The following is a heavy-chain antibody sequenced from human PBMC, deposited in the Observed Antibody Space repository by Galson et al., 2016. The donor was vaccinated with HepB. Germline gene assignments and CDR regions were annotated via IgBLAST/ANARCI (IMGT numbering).Heavy chain of an antibody. Sequence: TLSLTCAVSGGSISSGGYSWSWIRQPPGKGLEWIGYIYHSGSTYYNPSLKSRVTISVDTSKNQLPLNLSSVTAADTAVYYCARDADIAAGGRVYNWFDPWGQGTLVTVSS. J-gene: IGHJ5*02. V-gene: IGHV4-30-2*01. CDR3: ARDADIAAGGRVYNWFDP. CDR1: GGSISSGGYS. CDR2: IYHSGST. D-gene: IGHD6-13*01.